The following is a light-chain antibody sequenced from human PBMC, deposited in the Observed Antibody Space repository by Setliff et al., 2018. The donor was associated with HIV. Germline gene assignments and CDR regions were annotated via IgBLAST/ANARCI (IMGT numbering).Light chain of an antibody. CDR1: SSDVGGYNS. CDR3: SSYTSANTCV. CDR2: DVT. J-gene: IGLJ1*01. V-gene: IGLV2-18*02. Sequence: LAQPPSVSGSPGQSVTISCTGTSSDVGGYNSVSWYQQSPGTAPKLMISDVTTRPSVVPDRFSGSKSVNTASLTISRLRAEDEADYYCSSYTSANTCVFEAGTKVTVL.